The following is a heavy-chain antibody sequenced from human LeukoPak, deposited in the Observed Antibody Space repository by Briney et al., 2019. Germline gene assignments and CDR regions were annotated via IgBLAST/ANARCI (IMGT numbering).Heavy chain of an antibody. CDR2: ISYDGSNE. V-gene: IGHV3-30*18. CDR1: GFTFSDYA. D-gene: IGHD2-15*01. Sequence: PGGSLRLSCAASGFTFSDYAIHWVRQAPGKGLEWVAIISYDGSNEYYADSVKGRFTISRDNSKNTLYLQMNSLRTEDTAVYYCAKAGGYCSGGTCYSNFWGQGALVPVSS. J-gene: IGHJ4*02. CDR3: AKAGGYCSGGTCYSNF.